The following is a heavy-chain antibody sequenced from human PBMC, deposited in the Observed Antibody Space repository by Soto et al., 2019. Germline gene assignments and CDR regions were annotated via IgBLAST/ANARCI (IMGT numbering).Heavy chain of an antibody. CDR2: IIPIFGTA. D-gene: IGHD3-3*01. CDR3: ARLLEWLNPYYYYGMDV. Sequence: ASVKVSCKASGGTFSSYAISWVRQAPGQGLEWMGGIIPIFGTANYAQKFQGRVTITADESTSTAYMELSSLRSEDTAVYYCARLLEWLNPYYYYGMDVWGQGTTVTVSS. V-gene: IGHV1-69*13. J-gene: IGHJ6*02. CDR1: GGTFSSYA.